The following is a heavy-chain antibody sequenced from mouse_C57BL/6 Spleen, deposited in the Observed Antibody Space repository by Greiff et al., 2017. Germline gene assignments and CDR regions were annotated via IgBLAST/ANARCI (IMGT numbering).Heavy chain of an antibody. D-gene: IGHD1-1*01. CDR1: GFTFSSYA. CDR2: ISDGGSYT. J-gene: IGHJ3*01. CDR3: ARDQEFGHYYGSSFFAY. Sequence: EVQLVESGGGLVKPGGSLKLSCAASGFTFSSYAMSWVRQTPEKRLEWVATISDGGSYTYYPDNVKGRFTISRDNAKNNLYLQMSHLKSEDTAMXYGARDQEFGHYYGSSFFAYWGQGTLVTVSA. V-gene: IGHV5-4*01.